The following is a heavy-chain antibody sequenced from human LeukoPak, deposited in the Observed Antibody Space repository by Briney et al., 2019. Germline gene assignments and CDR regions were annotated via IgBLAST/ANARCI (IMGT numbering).Heavy chain of an antibody. Sequence: GGSLRLTCEASGLSYDDYGMSWVRQAQGKRLEWVSGINWNGGSTGYADSVKGRFTISRDNAKNSLYLQMNSLRAEDTALYYCARASHYDVWSVKDYYYMDVWGKGTTVTVSS. CDR1: GLSYDDYG. CDR2: INWNGGST. V-gene: IGHV3-20*04. J-gene: IGHJ6*03. CDR3: ARASHYDVWSVKDYYYMDV. D-gene: IGHD3-3*01.